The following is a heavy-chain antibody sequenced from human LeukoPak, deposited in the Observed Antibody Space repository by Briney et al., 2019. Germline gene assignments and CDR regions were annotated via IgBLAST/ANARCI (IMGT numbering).Heavy chain of an antibody. CDR3: ARGVVQLWLPYYFDY. CDR2: IFYNGGP. Sequence: PSETLSLTCTASGDSITNSNYYWGWVRQSPGRGLEWLGNIFYNGGPYYNPSFKSRVVISVDTSKNHFSLTLNAVTAADTAVYYCARGVVQLWLPYYFDYWGQGTLVTVSS. D-gene: IGHD5-18*01. J-gene: IGHJ4*02. V-gene: IGHV4-39*07. CDR1: GDSITNSNYY.